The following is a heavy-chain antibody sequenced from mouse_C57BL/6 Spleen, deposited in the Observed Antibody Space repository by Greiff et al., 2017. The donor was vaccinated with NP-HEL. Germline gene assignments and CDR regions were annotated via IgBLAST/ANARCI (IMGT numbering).Heavy chain of an antibody. CDR1: GYTFTSYW. J-gene: IGHJ4*01. CDR3: ARGGMDY. V-gene: IGHV1-69*01. CDR2: LDPSDSYT. Sequence: VQLQQPGAELVMPGASVKLSCKASGYTFTSYWMHWVKQRPGQGLEWIGELDPSDSYTNYNQQFKGKSNLTVDKSSRTAYMQLSSLTSEDSAVYYCARGGMDYWGQGTSVTVSS.